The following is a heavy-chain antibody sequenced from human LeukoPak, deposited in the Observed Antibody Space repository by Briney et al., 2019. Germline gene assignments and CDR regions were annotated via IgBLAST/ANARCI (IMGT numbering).Heavy chain of an antibody. Sequence: PGGSLRLSCAASGFTFSSYAMSWVRQAPGKGLEWVSAISGSGGSTYCADSVKGRFTISRDNAKNSLYLQMNSLRAEDTAVYYCARDPSSSRNFDYWGQGTLVTVSS. J-gene: IGHJ4*02. CDR1: GFTFSSYA. D-gene: IGHD6-13*01. V-gene: IGHV3-23*01. CDR3: ARDPSSSRNFDY. CDR2: ISGSGGST.